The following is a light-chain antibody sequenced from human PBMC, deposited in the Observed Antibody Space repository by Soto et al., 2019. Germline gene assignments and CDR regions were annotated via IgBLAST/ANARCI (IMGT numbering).Light chain of an antibody. CDR2: DAS. CDR3: QQYENFPIT. CDR1: QNINNY. J-gene: IGKJ5*01. Sequence: DIQMTQSPSSLSASVGDRVTITCQASQNINNYLNWYQQKPGRAPKLLIYDASNLEAGVPSRFRGSGSGTDFTFTISSLQPEDIATYYCQQYENFPITFGQGTRLEIK. V-gene: IGKV1-33*01.